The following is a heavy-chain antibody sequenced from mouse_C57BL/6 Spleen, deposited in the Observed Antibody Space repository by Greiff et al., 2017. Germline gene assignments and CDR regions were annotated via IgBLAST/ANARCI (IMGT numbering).Heavy chain of an antibody. CDR3: ARDYYGSSYKGYYAMDY. V-gene: IGHV1-39*01. CDR2: INPNYGTT. D-gene: IGHD1-1*01. CDR1: GYSFTDYN. Sequence: VQLKQSGPELVKPGASVKISCKASGYSFTDYNMNWVKQSNGKSLEWIGVINPNYGTTSYNQKFKGKATLTVDQSSSTAYMQLNSLTSEDSAVYYCARDYYGSSYKGYYAMDYWGQGTSVTVSS. J-gene: IGHJ4*01.